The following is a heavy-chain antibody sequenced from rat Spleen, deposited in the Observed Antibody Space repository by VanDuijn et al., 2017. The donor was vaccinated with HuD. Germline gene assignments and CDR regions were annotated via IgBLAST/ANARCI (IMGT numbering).Heavy chain of an antibody. J-gene: IGHJ2*01. CDR2: ITNASGRT. CDR3: SRGGATRFDY. CDR1: GFTFNYYW. V-gene: IGHV5-31*01. D-gene: IGHD1-11*01. Sequence: EVQLVESGGGLVQPGRSLKLSCITSGFTFNYYWMTWIRQAPGKGLEWVASITNASGRTYYPDSVKGRFTISRDTAQNTLYLQMNSLRSEDTATYYCSRGGATRFDYWGQGVMVTVSS.